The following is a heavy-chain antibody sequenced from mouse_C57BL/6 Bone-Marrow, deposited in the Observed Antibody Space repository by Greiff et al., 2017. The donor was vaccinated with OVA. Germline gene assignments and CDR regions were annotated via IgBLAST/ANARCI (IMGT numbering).Heavy chain of an antibody. V-gene: IGHV5-9*01. Sequence: EVMLVESGGGLVKPGGSLKLSCAASGFTFSSYTMSWVRQTPEKRLEWVATISGGGGNTYYPDSVKGRFTISRDNAKNTLYLQMSSLRSEDTAWYYCARHYYSNYEGGYYAMDYWGQGTSVTVSS. J-gene: IGHJ4*01. D-gene: IGHD2-5*01. CDR3: ARHYYSNYEGGYYAMDY. CDR1: GFTFSSYT. CDR2: ISGGGGNT.